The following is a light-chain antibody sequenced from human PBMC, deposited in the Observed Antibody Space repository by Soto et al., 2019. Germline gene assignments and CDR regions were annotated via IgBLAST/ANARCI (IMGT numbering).Light chain of an antibody. V-gene: IGLV2-14*01. J-gene: IGLJ1*01. Sequence: QSVLTQPASVSGSPGLSITISCTGTSSDVGGYNYVSWYQQHPGKAPKLMIYDVSNRPSGVSNRFSGSKSGNTASLTISGFQVVDEADYYCSSYTLSRISVFGTAPKIT. CDR3: SSYTLSRISV. CDR2: DVS. CDR1: SSDVGGYNY.